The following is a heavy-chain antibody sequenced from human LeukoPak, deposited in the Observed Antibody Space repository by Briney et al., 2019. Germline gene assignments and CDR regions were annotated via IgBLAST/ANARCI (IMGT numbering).Heavy chain of an antibody. V-gene: IGHV4-39*07. J-gene: IGHJ6*03. CDR3: ARERRDGYNVYYYYNYMDV. Sequence: SETLSLTCTVSGGSISSSSYYWGWIRQPPGKGLEWIGSIYYSGSTYYNPSLKSRVTISVDTSKNQFSLKLSSVTAADTAVYYCARERRDGYNVYYYYNYMDVWGKGTTVTVS. CDR1: GGSISSSSYY. D-gene: IGHD5-24*01. CDR2: IYYSGST.